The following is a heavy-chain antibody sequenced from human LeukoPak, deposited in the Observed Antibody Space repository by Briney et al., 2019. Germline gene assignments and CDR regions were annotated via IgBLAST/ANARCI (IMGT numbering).Heavy chain of an antibody. V-gene: IGHV4-59*01. CDR1: GGSISSYY. CDR2: IYYSGTT. J-gene: IGHJ6*02. CDR3: ARDRGAIYYYYGMDV. Sequence: PSETLSPTCTVSGGSISSYYWNWVRQPPGKGLEWLGYIYYSGTTNYNPSLKSRVTISVDTSKKQFSLKLSSVTAADTAVYYCARDRGAIYYYYGMDVWGQGTTVTVSS. D-gene: IGHD1-26*01.